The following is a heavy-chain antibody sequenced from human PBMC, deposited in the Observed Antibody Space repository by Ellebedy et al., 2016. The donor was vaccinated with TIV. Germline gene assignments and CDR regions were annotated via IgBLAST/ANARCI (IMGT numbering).Heavy chain of an antibody. Sequence: GGSLRLSCAASGFTFSSYAMSWVRQAPGKGLEWVSAISGSGGSTYYADSVKGRFTISRDNAKNALYLEMNSLRAEDTAVYYCARDQEEVTISGMDVWGQGTTVTVSS. CDR1: GFTFSSYA. J-gene: IGHJ6*02. V-gene: IGHV3-23*01. CDR2: ISGSGGST. D-gene: IGHD3-3*01. CDR3: ARDQEEVTISGMDV.